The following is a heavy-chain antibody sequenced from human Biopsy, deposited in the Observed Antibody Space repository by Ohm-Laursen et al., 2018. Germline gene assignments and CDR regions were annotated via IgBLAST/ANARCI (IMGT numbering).Heavy chain of an antibody. J-gene: IGHJ5*02. V-gene: IGHV4-59*01. Sequence: TLSLTCTVSGGSINSNFWTWIRQPPGKGLEWIGHVYNGGITNYNPSLKSRVTISKDTSKNQFSLQVNPVTAADTAVYYCARTPRDSFWSGSYKRGLWFDPWGQGTLVIVSS. CDR3: ARTPRDSFWSGSYKRGLWFDP. CDR1: GGSINSNF. D-gene: IGHD3-3*01. CDR2: VYNGGIT.